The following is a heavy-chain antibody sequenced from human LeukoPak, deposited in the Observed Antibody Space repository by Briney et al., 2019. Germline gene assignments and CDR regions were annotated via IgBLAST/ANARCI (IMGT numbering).Heavy chain of an antibody. J-gene: IGHJ3*02. Sequence: GGSLRLSCAASGFTLSSYAMSWVRQAPGKGLEWVSAISGSGGSTYYADSVKGRFTISRDNSKNTLYLQMNSLRAEDTALYYCAGYYYDSSGYYYVNAFDIWGQGTMVTVSS. D-gene: IGHD3-22*01. CDR2: ISGSGGST. CDR3: AGYYYDSSGYYYVNAFDI. V-gene: IGHV3-23*01. CDR1: GFTLSSYA.